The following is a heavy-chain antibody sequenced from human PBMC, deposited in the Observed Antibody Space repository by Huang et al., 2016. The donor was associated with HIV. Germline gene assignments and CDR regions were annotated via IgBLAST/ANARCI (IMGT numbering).Heavy chain of an antibody. D-gene: IGHD6-13*01. CDR3: ARPSSRSPDAFDV. J-gene: IGHJ3*01. Sequence: EVVLVETGGGLVKPGGSLRLSCAGSGFTFSPYSMHWVRQAPGKGVEWGSSISSTRIYLWYADSVRGRFTISRDNANNSLYLQMNSLRVEDTAIYYWARPSSRSPDAFDVWGQGTMVTVSS. CDR1: GFTFSPYS. V-gene: IGHV3-21*01. CDR2: ISSTRIYL.